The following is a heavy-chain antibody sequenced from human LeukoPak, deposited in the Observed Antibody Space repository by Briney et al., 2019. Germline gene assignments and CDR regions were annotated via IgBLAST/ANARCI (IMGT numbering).Heavy chain of an antibody. CDR1: GFTFSSYG. J-gene: IGHJ3*02. CDR2: ISGSGGST. Sequence: GTLRLSCAASGFTFSSYGMSWVRQAPGKGLEWVSAISGSGGSTYYADSVKGRFTISRDNSKNTLYLQMNSLRAEDTAVYYCAKDLATYYDILADAFDIWGQGTMVTVSS. CDR3: AKDLATYYDILADAFDI. D-gene: IGHD3-9*01. V-gene: IGHV3-23*01.